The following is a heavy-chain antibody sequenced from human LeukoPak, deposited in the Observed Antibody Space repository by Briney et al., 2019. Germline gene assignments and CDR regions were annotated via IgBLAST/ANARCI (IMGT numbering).Heavy chain of an antibody. J-gene: IGHJ6*03. CDR2: IIPIFGTA. D-gene: IGHD3-16*01. CDR3: ARAGEVYYYYMDV. CDR1: GYTFTSYG. Sequence: SVKVSCKASGYTFTSYGISWVRQAPGQGLEWMGGIIPIFGTANYAQKFQGRVTITTDESTSTAYMELSSLRSEDTAVYYCARAGEVYYYYMDVWGKGTTVTVSS. V-gene: IGHV1-69*05.